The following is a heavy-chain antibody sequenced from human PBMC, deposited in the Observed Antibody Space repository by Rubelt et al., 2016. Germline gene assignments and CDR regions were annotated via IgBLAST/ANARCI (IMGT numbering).Heavy chain of an antibody. D-gene: IGHD1-1*01. J-gene: IGHJ6*03. CDR3: ARVEPFYYYYMDV. V-gene: IGHV4-61*05. CDR2: IYYSGST. CDR1: GGSISSSSYY. Sequence: QLQLQESGPGLVKPSETLSLTCTVSGGSISSSSYYWGWIRQPPGKGLEWIGYIYYSGSTNYNPSLKSRVTISVDTSKNQFSLKLSSVTAADTAVYYCARVEPFYYYYMDVWGKGTTVTVSS.